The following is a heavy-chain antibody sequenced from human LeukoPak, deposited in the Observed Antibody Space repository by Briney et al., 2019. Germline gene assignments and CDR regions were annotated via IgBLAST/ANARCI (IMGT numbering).Heavy chain of an antibody. CDR3: ATSDDSSGSD. CDR2: INEDESIK. Sequence: WGSLRLSCVASGFTFSGYWMSWVRQAQGKGLEWVANINEDESIKHYVDSVKGRFTISRDNAKNSVFLQMNSLRDEDTALYYCATSDDSSGSDWGQGILVTVSS. V-gene: IGHV3-7*01. J-gene: IGHJ4*02. CDR1: GFTFSGYW. D-gene: IGHD3-22*01.